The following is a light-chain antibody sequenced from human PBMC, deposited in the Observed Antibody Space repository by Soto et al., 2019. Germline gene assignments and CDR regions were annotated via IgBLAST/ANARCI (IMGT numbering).Light chain of an antibody. J-gene: IGKJ3*01. CDR1: QSVSSY. CDR2: AAS. V-gene: IGKV3-11*01. Sequence: EIVLTQSPATLSLSPGERATLSCRASQSVSSYLAWYQQKPGQAPRLLIYAASNRATGIPARFSGSGSGTDFTLTISSLEPEDFAVYYCQQRSNWQVTFGPGTKVDIK. CDR3: QQRSNWQVT.